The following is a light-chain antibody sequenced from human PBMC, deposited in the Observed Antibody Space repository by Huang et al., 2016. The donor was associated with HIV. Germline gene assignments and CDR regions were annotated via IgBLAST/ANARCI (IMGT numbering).Light chain of an antibody. CDR1: QSVSDY. CDR2: RAS. V-gene: IGKV3-15*01. J-gene: IGKJ1*01. Sequence: EIVMTQSPATLSVSPGERVTLSCKASQSVSDYVAWYQQKPGQAPRLLIYRASTRATGILARFSGGGSGTEFTLTISGLQSEDSAVYYCQQFNNWPPWTFGQGTKVEIK. CDR3: QQFNNWPPWT.